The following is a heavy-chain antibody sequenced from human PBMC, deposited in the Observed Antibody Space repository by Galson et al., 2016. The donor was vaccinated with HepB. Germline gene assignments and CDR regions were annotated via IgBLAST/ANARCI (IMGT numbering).Heavy chain of an antibody. V-gene: IGHV5-51*01. CDR3: ARREGYCSGGRCNGFDY. J-gene: IGHJ4*02. Sequence: QSGAEVKKPGESLKISCTGFGYTFSNHWIAWVRQMPGKGLEWMGIVFPGDSDIKYSPSFQGQVTISADKSISTAYLQWSSLKASDTAIYYCARREGYCSGGRCNGFDYWGQGTLVSVSS. CDR2: VFPGDSDI. D-gene: IGHD2-15*01. CDR1: GYTFSNHW.